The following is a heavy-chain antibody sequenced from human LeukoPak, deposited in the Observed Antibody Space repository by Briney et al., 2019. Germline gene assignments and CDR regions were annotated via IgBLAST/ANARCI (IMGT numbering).Heavy chain of an antibody. V-gene: IGHV3-30*02. J-gene: IGHJ6*02. CDR1: GFIFGSYV. CDR2: TLYDGSRK. CDR3: ARERQALYGMDV. Sequence: PGGSLRLSCAGSGFIFGSYVMSWVRQTPGMGLQWVALTLYDGSRKYYEDSVKGRFIISRDNSESTLYLQMDSLRVEDTAIYYCARERQALYGMDVWGQGTTVTVSS.